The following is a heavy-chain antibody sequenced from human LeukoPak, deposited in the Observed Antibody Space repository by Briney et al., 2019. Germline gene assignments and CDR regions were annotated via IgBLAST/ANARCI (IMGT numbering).Heavy chain of an antibody. Sequence: GGSLRLSCAASGFTFSTYAMSWVRQAPGKGLEWVSAISGSGDNNDNTYYADSVKGQFTISRDNSKNTLYLQMNSLRAEDTAVYYCAWLARAGMATMNDYWGQGTLVTVSS. CDR3: AWLARAGMATMNDY. CDR2: ISGSGDNNDNT. V-gene: IGHV3-23*01. J-gene: IGHJ4*02. CDR1: GFTFSTYA. D-gene: IGHD5-24*01.